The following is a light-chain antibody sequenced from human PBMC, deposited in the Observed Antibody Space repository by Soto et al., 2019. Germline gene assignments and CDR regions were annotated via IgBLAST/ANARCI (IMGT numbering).Light chain of an antibody. CDR2: GAS. CDR3: QQSYSTVWYT. Sequence: DLQMTQSPSSLSASVGDRVTITCRASQSISTYVSWYQQRPGKAPRLLIYGASTLQGGVPSRFSGSGSGTTFTLTINSLQPEDFATYYCQQSYSTVWYTFGQGTKLEI. J-gene: IGKJ2*01. V-gene: IGKV1-39*01. CDR1: QSISTY.